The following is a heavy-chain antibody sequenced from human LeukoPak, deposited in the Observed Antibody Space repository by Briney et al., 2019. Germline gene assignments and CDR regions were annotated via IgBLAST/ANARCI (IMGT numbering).Heavy chain of an antibody. J-gene: IGHJ4*02. D-gene: IGHD3-10*01. CDR3: AKDHIGYYGSGSYFPLDY. CDR2: ISGSGGST. CDR1: GFTFSSYA. V-gene: IGHV3-23*01. Sequence: GGSLRLSCAASGFTFSSYAMSWVRQAPGKGLEWVSAISGSGGSTYYADSVKGRFTISRDNPKNTLYLQMNSLRAEDTAVYYCAKDHIGYYGSGSYFPLDYWGQGTLVTVSS.